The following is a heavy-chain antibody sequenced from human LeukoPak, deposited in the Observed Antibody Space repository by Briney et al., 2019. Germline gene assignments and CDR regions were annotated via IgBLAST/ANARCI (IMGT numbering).Heavy chain of an antibody. J-gene: IGHJ4*02. Sequence: GGSLRLSCAASGFTFDDYAMHWVRQAPGKGLEWVSLISGDGGSTYYADSVKGRFTISRDNSKNSLYLQMNSLRTEDTALYYCAKDMYSGSYLRGSDCWGQGTLVTVSS. CDR1: GFTFDDYA. CDR3: AKDMYSGSYLRGSDC. D-gene: IGHD1-26*01. V-gene: IGHV3-43*02. CDR2: ISGDGGST.